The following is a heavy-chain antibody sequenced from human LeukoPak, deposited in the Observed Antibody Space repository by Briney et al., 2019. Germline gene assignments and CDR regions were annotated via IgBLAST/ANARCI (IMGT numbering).Heavy chain of an antibody. D-gene: IGHD3-10*01. Sequence: SQTLSLTCTVSGGSISSGGYYWSWIRQHPGTGLEWIGYIYYSGSTYYNPSLKSRVTISVDTSKNQFSLKLSSVTAADTAVYYCARADVYYGSGSYILPYFDYWGQGTLVTVSS. J-gene: IGHJ4*02. CDR1: GGSISSGGYY. CDR3: ARADVYYGSGSYILPYFDY. CDR2: IYYSGST. V-gene: IGHV4-31*03.